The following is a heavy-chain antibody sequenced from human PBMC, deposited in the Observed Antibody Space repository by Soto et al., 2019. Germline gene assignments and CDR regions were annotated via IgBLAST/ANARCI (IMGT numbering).Heavy chain of an antibody. J-gene: IGHJ4*02. CDR1: GVSVSSGIFY. CDR3: ARGSTLTQSDY. Sequence: SDTLSLTCTVSGVSVSSGIFYWASIRQPPGKGLEWIGFGSYSGTTNYKPSLKSRVTISVDTSRSQISLKFSSLTAADTAVYYCARGSTLTQSDYWGRGTLVTACS. D-gene: IGHD3-16*01. CDR2: GSYSGTT. V-gene: IGHV4-61*01.